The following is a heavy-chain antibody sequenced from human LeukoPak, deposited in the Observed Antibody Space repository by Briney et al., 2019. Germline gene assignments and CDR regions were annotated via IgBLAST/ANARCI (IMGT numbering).Heavy chain of an antibody. D-gene: IGHD1-26*01. V-gene: IGHV3-21*01. CDR1: GFSFSSYN. CDR3: ARDPYSGTYGDTYYYYMDV. Sequence: GGSLRLSCAASGFSFSSYNMNWVRQTPGKGLEWVSSITSSGTYTFYADSVKGRFTISRDNARNTLYLQMNSLRAEDTAVYYCARDPYSGTYGDTYYYYMDVWGKGTTVTISS. CDR2: ITSSGTYT. J-gene: IGHJ6*03.